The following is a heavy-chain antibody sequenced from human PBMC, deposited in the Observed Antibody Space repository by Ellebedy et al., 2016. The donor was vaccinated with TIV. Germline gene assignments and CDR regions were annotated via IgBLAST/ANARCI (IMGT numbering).Heavy chain of an antibody. D-gene: IGHD2-15*01. CDR2: IHRDGSST. V-gene: IGHV3-74*01. CDR3: AREGMVAATDL. J-gene: IGHJ5*02. Sequence: GESLKISCAASGITDSSYGMHCVRQVPGTGLVRVSRIHRDGSSTSYAHSVKGRFTMSRDNAKNTLFLQMNSLRVEDMAAYYCAREGMVAATDLWGPGTLVSVSS. CDR1: GITDSSYG.